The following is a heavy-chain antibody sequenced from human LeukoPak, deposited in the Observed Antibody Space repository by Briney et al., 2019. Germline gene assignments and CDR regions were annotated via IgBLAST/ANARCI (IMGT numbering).Heavy chain of an antibody. V-gene: IGHV4-59*08. D-gene: IGHD5-12*01. Sequence: SETLSLTCTVSGGSISSYYRSWIRQPPGKGLEWIGYIYYSGSTNYNPSLKSRVTISVDTSKNQFSLKLSSVTAADTAVYYCASLDSGYGGKDAFDFWGQEAMVTASS. CDR3: ASLDSGYGGKDAFDF. CDR2: IYYSGST. J-gene: IGHJ3*01. CDR1: GGSISSYY.